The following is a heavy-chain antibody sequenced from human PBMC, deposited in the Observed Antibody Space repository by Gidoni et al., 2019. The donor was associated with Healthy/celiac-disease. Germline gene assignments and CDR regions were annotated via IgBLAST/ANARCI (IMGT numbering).Heavy chain of an antibody. D-gene: IGHD4-17*01. V-gene: IGHV4-34*01. CDR2: INHSGST. Sequence: QVQLQQWGAGLLKPSETLSLTCAVYGCSFSGYYWSWIRQPPGKGLEWIGEINHSGSTNYNPSLKSRVTISVDTSKNQFSLKLSSVTAADTAVYYCAREDYGGNSGADAFDIWGQGTMVTVSS. CDR3: AREDYGGNSGADAFDI. CDR1: GCSFSGYY. J-gene: IGHJ3*02.